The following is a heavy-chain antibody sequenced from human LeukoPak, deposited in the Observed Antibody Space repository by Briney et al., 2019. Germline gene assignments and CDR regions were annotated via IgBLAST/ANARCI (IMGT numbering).Heavy chain of an antibody. CDR3: AKDGDIVVVVAATPSYFDY. V-gene: IGHV3-30*18. CDR1: GFTFSSYG. Sequence: GGSLGLSCAASGFTFSSYGMHWVRQAPGKGLEWGAVISYDGSNKYYADSVKGRFTISRDNSKNTLYLQMNSLRAEDTAVYYCAKDGDIVVVVAATPSYFDYWGQGTLVTVSS. J-gene: IGHJ4*02. CDR2: ISYDGSNK. D-gene: IGHD2-15*01.